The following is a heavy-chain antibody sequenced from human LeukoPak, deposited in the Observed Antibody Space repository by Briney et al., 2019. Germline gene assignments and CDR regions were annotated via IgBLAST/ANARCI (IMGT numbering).Heavy chain of an antibody. CDR3: ARALGWLPENY. CDR2: IKQDGSEK. J-gene: IGHJ4*02. Sequence: HPGGSLRLSCAASGFTFSSYWMSWVRQTPGKGLEWVANIKQDGSEKDYVDSVKGRFTISRDNAKNSLYLQMNSLRAEDTAVYYCARALGWLPENYWGQGTLVTVSS. V-gene: IGHV3-7*01. CDR1: GFTFSSYW. D-gene: IGHD5-24*01.